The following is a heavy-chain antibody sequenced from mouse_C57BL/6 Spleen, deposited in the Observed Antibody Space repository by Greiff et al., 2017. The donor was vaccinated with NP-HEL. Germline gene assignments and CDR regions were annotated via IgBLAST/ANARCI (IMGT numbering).Heavy chain of an antibody. CDR1: GFTFSSYA. D-gene: IGHD1-1*01. Sequence: EVHLVESGGGLVKPGGSLKLSCAASGFTFSSYAMSWVRQTPEKRLEWVATISDGGSYTYYPDNVKGRFTIPRDNAKNNLYLQMSQLKSDDTAMYYGARRSTTVYYFDYWGQGTTLTVSS. V-gene: IGHV5-4*03. CDR3: ARRSTTVYYFDY. CDR2: ISDGGSYT. J-gene: IGHJ2*01.